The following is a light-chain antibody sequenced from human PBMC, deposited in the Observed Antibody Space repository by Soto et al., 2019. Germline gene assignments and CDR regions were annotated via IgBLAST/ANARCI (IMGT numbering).Light chain of an antibody. CDR3: AAWDDSLNGWV. J-gene: IGLJ3*02. CDR1: NSNIGRNT. CDR2: SNT. Sequence: QSVLTQPPSASGTPGQRVTLSCSGSNSNIGRNTVNWYQPLPGTAPKLLIHSNTQRPSGVPDRFSGSKSGTSASLAISGLQSEDEGDYFCAAWDDSLNGWVFGGGTKVTVL. V-gene: IGLV1-44*01.